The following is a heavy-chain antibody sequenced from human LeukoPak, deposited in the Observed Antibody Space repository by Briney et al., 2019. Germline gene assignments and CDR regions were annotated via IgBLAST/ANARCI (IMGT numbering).Heavy chain of an antibody. CDR3: ARGISRYNYMDV. D-gene: IGHD3-9*01. CDR1: GFTFSSYA. CDR2: ISSNGGST. Sequence: GGSLRLSCAASGFTFSSYAMHWVRQAPGKGLEYVSAISSNGGSTYYANSVKDRFTISRDNSKNTLYLQMGSLRAEDMAVYYCARGISRYNYMDVWGKGTTVSVSS. V-gene: IGHV3-64*01. J-gene: IGHJ6*03.